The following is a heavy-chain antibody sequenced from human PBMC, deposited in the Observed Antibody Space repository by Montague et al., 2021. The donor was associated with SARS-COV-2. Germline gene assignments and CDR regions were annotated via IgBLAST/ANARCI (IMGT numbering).Heavy chain of an antibody. CDR1: GGSVSSGSYF. J-gene: IGHJ4*02. D-gene: IGHD3-22*01. V-gene: IGHV4-61*01. CDR2: KYYSGST. Sequence: SETLSLTCTVSGGSVSSGSYFWNWIRQPPGKGLEWIRYKYYSGSTNYNPSLKSRVTISVDKSKNQFSLKLTSVTAADTAVYYCARTRFESRGYYIPPFDYWGQGTLVTVSS. CDR3: ARTRFESRGYYIPPFDY.